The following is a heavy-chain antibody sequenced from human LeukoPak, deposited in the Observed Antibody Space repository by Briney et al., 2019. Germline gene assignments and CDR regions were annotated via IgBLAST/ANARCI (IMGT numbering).Heavy chain of an antibody. Sequence: PSETPSLTCTASDDSISRDFWTWIRQPPGKGLEWIGYIRYSGRTEYNPSLESRVTISIQTSKNQFSLKLTSVTAADTAIYYCAGLPDVSGWPFDYWGQGILVTVSS. CDR1: DDSISRDF. V-gene: IGHV4-59*01. J-gene: IGHJ4*02. D-gene: IGHD6-19*01. CDR2: IRYSGRT. CDR3: AGLPDVSGWPFDY.